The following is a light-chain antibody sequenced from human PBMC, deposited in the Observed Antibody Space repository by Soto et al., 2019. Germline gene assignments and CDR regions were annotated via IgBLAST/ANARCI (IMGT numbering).Light chain of an antibody. V-gene: IGKV3-20*01. CDR3: QQYCFSPLT. Sequence: EIVLTQSPGTLSLSPGERATLSCRASQSVSGSRLAWYQQKPGQAPRLLIYGESSRATGIPDRFSGSGSETDFTLTISRLEPEDFAVYYCQQYCFSPLTFGGGTKVEIK. CDR2: GES. CDR1: QSVSGSR. J-gene: IGKJ4*01.